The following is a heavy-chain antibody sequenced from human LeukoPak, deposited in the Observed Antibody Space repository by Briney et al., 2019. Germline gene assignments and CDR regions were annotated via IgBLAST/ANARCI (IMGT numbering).Heavy chain of an antibody. V-gene: IGHV1-46*01. Sequence: ASVKVSCKASGYTFTSYDINWVRQAPGQGLEWMGIINPSGGSTSYAQKFQGRVTMTRDTSTSTVYMEMSSLRSEDTAVYYCARVHPITMIVVDAFDIWGQGTLVTVSS. CDR1: GYTFTSYD. CDR3: ARVHPITMIVVDAFDI. D-gene: IGHD3-22*01. J-gene: IGHJ3*02. CDR2: INPSGGST.